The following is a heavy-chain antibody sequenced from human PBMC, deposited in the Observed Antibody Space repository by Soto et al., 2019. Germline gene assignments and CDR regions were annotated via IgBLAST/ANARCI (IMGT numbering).Heavy chain of an antibody. CDR2: IRYDGTNK. CDR3: ARDQGIFGDHHMDV. CDR1: GFTFSNYG. J-gene: IGHJ6*03. Sequence: QAQLVESGGGVVQPGRSLRLSCAASGFTFSNYGMHWVRQAPGKGLEWVAIIRYDGTNKDYADSVKGRFTISRDNSEKTLYLQMNSLRAEDTALYYCARDQGIFGDHHMDVWGKGTTVTVSS. V-gene: IGHV3-33*01. D-gene: IGHD3-3*01.